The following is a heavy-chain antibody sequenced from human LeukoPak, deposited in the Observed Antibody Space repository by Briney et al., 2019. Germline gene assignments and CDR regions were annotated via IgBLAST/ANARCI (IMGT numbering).Heavy chain of an antibody. CDR1: GFTFSGYW. CDR3: VRGGTGYGKFDS. D-gene: IGHD5-12*01. J-gene: IGHJ4*02. CDR2: INGAGSDV. V-gene: IGHV3-74*01. Sequence: PGGSLRLSCAASGFTFSGYWMHWVRQVPGKGLVWVSRINGAGSDVSYADSVKGRFTISRDNAKNTLYLQMNSLRAEDTAVYFCVRGGTGYGKFDSLGLGTLVTVSS.